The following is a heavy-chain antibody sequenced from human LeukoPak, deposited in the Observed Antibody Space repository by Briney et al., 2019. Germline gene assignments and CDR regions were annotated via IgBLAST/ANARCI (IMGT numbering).Heavy chain of an antibody. Sequence: ASVKVSCKASGYTFTDYYMHWVRQAPGQGLEWMGWINPNSGGTNYAQKFQDRVTMTRDTSISTAYMELSRLRSDDTAVYYCARDTYGSGSYYSLNNWFDPWGQGTLVTVSS. D-gene: IGHD3-10*01. CDR3: ARDTYGSGSYYSLNNWFDP. CDR1: GYTFTDYY. V-gene: IGHV1-2*02. CDR2: INPNSGGT. J-gene: IGHJ5*02.